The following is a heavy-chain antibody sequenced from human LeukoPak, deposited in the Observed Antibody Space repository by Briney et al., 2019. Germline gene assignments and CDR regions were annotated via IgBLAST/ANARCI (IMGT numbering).Heavy chain of an antibody. CDR2: IYYSGST. Sequence: SETLSLTCTVSGGSISSYYWSWIRQPPGKGLEWIGYIYYSGSTNYNPSLKSRVTISVDTSKNQFSLKLSSVTAADTAVYYCARSSTPRSSDGYGMDVWGQGTTVTVSS. CDR1: GGSISSYY. V-gene: IGHV4-59*01. D-gene: IGHD2-2*01. CDR3: ARSSTPRSSDGYGMDV. J-gene: IGHJ6*02.